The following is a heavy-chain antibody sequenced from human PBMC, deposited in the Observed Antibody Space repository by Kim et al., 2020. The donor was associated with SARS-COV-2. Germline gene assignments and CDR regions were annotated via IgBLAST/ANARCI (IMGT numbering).Heavy chain of an antibody. D-gene: IGHD3-22*01. V-gene: IGHV3-23*01. J-gene: IGHJ4*01. Sequence: GGSLRLSCAASGFTFSSYAMGWVRQAPGKGLEWVSGISGSGSSTYYADSVKGRFTISRDKSKNTLYLQMKSLRVEDTALYYCAKDGYHSEHSSGRYFDY. CDR3: AKDGYHSEHSSGRYFDY. CDR2: ISGSGSST. CDR1: GFTFSSYA.